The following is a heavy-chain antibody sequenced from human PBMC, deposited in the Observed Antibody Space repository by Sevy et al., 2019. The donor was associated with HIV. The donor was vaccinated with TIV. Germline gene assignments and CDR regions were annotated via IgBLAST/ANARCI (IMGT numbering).Heavy chain of an antibody. V-gene: IGHV3-30*18. CDR1: GFTFSSYG. D-gene: IGHD6-13*01. J-gene: IGHJ4*02. CDR3: AKVWVCDFPRTYCGSGQIGY. Sequence: GGSLRLSCAASGFTFSSYGMHWVRQAPGKGLEWVAVISYDGSNKYYADSVKGRFTISRDNSKNTLYLQMNSLRAEDTAGYDCAKVWVCDFPRTYCGSGQIGYWGQGTLVTVSS. CDR2: ISYDGSNK.